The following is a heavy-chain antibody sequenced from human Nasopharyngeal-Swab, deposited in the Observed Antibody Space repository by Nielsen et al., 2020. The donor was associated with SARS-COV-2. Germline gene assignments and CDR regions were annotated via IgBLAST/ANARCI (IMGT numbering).Heavy chain of an antibody. Sequence: GESLKISCAASGFTFSSYAMHWARQAPGKGLEWMTLISYDGSNKYYADSVKGRLTISRDNSQNTLYLQMNSLRAEDTAVYYCARGGNYYDSSGYVYYYYGMDVWGQGTTVTVSS. D-gene: IGHD3-22*01. V-gene: IGHV3-30*04. CDR2: ISYDGSNK. CDR1: GFTFSSYA. J-gene: IGHJ6*02. CDR3: ARGGNYYDSSGYVYYYYGMDV.